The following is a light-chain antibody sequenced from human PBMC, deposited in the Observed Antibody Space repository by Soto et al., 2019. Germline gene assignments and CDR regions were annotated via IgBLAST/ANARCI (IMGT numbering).Light chain of an antibody. CDR1: SSDVGGYEF. J-gene: IGLJ1*01. V-gene: IGLV2-14*01. Sequence: QSALTQPASVSGSPGQSITISCTGTSSDVGGYEFVSWYQQHPGKAPKLMIYEVSNRPSGVSNRFSGSKSGNTASLTISGLQAEDEADYYCSSFRNSSTLYVFGTGTKLTVL. CDR3: SSFRNSSTLYV. CDR2: EVS.